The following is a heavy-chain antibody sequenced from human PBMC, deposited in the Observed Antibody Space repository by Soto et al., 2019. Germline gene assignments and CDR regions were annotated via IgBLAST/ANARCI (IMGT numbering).Heavy chain of an antibody. J-gene: IGHJ4*02. CDR1: GFTFSSYS. V-gene: IGHV3-48*01. Sequence: GGSLRLSCAASGFTFSSYSMNWVRQAPGKGLEWVSYISSRSTTIYYADSVKGRFTISRDNAKNSLYLQMNSLRAEDTVVYYCAREIYDDYDSSGFDHWGQGTLVTVSS. CDR3: AREIYDDYDSSGFDH. CDR2: ISSRSTTI. D-gene: IGHD3-22*01.